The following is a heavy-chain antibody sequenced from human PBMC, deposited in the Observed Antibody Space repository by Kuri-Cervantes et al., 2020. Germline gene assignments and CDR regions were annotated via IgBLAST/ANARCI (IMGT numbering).Heavy chain of an antibody. V-gene: IGHV4-38-2*02. CDR1: GYSISSNYY. D-gene: IGHD1-1*01. CDR2: IYYSGST. CDR3: ARDLGNQLSPHPY. J-gene: IGHJ4*02. Sequence: GSLRLSCAVVGYSISSNYYWGWIRQPPGKGLEWIGSIYYSGSTYYNPSLKSRVTMSIDKSKNQFSLKLISVTAADTAIYYCARDLGNQLSPHPYWGQGTLVTVSS.